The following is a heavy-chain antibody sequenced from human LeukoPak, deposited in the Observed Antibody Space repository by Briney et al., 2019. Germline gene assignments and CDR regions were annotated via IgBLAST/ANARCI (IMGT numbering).Heavy chain of an antibody. CDR1: GFTFSNFA. CDR2: ISGSSDNT. CDR3: ANRHYHDSGHFDY. V-gene: IGHV3-23*01. J-gene: IGHJ4*02. D-gene: IGHD3-22*01. Sequence: GGSLRLSCAASGFTFSNFAMSWVRQAPGKGLEWVSAISGSSDNTYYADSVKGRFTISRDNSKDTLYLQMKSLRAEDTAVYYCANRHYHDSGHFDYWGQGTLVIVSS.